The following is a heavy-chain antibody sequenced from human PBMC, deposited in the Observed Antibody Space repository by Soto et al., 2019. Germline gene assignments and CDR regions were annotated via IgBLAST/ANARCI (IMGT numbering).Heavy chain of an antibody. Sequence: SVKVSCKASGGTFSSYAISWVRQAPGQGLEWMGGIIPIFGTANYAQKFQGRVTITADESTSTAYMELSSLRSEDTAVYYCARDNPTYYYDSSGMDDAFDIWGQGTMVTV. D-gene: IGHD3-22*01. CDR1: GGTFSSYA. CDR3: ARDNPTYYYDSSGMDDAFDI. J-gene: IGHJ3*02. V-gene: IGHV1-69*13. CDR2: IIPIFGTA.